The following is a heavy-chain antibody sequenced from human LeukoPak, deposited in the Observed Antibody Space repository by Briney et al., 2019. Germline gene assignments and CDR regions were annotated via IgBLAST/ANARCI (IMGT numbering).Heavy chain of an antibody. V-gene: IGHV3-23*01. J-gene: IGHJ4*02. Sequence: GGSLRLSCAASGFTFSSYAMSWVRQAPGKGLEWVSAISGSGGSTYYADSVKGRFTISRDNSKNTLYLQMNSMRAEDTAVYYCAKDREFEGSGSSDYWGQGTLVTVSS. CDR1: GFTFSSYA. D-gene: IGHD6-19*01. CDR3: AKDREFEGSGSSDY. CDR2: ISGSGGST.